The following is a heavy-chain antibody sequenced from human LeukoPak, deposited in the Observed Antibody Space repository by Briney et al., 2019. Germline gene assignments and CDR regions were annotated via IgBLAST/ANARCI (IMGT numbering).Heavy chain of an antibody. V-gene: IGHV3-7*01. CDR1: GFTVSSNY. CDR2: INQDGREI. D-gene: IGHD3-22*01. J-gene: IGHJ1*01. Sequence: SGGSLRLSCAASGFTVSSNYMNWVRQAPGKGLEWVANINQDGREIHYVDSVKGRFTISRDNAKNSLYLQMNSLRAEDTAVYYCATYSSLNRREFQYWGQGTLLTVSS. CDR3: ATYSSLNRREFQY.